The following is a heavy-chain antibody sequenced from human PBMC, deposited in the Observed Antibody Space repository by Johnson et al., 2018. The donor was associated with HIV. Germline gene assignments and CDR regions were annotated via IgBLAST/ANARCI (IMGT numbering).Heavy chain of an antibody. Sequence: VQLVESGGCVVQPGRSLRLSCAASGFTFSSYGIHWVRQAPGKGLVWVSRINSDGSSTSYADSVKGRFTISRDNSKNTLYLQMNSLRAEDTAVYYCARTRKYTSGPPFAFDFWGQGTMVTVSS. V-gene: IGHV3-74*02. CDR1: GFTFSSYG. J-gene: IGHJ3*01. D-gene: IGHD3-22*01. CDR3: ARTRKYTSGPPFAFDF. CDR2: INSDGSST.